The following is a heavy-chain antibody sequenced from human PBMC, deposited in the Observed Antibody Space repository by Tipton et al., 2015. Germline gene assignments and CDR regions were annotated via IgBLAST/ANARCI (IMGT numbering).Heavy chain of an antibody. J-gene: IGHJ4*02. CDR3: ARGKQLGFFDY. V-gene: IGHV3-33*01. D-gene: IGHD6-13*01. Sequence: SLRLSCAASGFTFSTYAMHWVRQGPAKGLEWVAAIWYDASNKYYADSMKGRFTISRDNSKDTLYLQMNSLRAEDTAVYYCARGKQLGFFDYWGQGTLVTVSS. CDR2: IWYDASNK. CDR1: GFTFSTYA.